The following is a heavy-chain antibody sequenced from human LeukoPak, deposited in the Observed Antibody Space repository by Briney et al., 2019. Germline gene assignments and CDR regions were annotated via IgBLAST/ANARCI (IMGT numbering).Heavy chain of an antibody. CDR3: AADQYGSRSAGGWFDP. CDR1: GYTFTSYD. V-gene: IGHV1-8*01. D-gene: IGHD3-10*01. Sequence: ASVKVSCKASGYTFTSYDINWVRQATGQGLEWMGWMNPNSGNTGYAQKFQGRVTMTRNTSISTAYMELSSLRSEDTAVYYCAADQYGSRSAGGWFDPWGQGTLVTVSS. CDR2: MNPNSGNT. J-gene: IGHJ5*02.